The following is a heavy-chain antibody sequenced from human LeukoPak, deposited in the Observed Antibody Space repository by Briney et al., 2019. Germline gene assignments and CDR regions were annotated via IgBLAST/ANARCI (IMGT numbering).Heavy chain of an antibody. J-gene: IGHJ4*02. CDR1: GGSISCYY. CDR2: IYYSGST. Sequence: SETLSLTCTVSGGSISCYYWSWIRQPPGKGLEWIGYIYYSGSTNYNPSLKSRVTISVDTSKNQFSLKLSSVTAADTAVYYCARLLNYDYVWGSYIPLYFGYWGQGNLVTVSS. V-gene: IGHV4-59*08. CDR3: ARLLNYDYVWGSYIPLYFGY. D-gene: IGHD3-16*01.